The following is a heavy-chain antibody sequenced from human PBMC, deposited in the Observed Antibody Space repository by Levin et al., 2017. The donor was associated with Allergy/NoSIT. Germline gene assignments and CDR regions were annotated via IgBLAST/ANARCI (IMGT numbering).Heavy chain of an antibody. Sequence: GESLKISCVTSGYIFTSHGIHWVRQAPGKGLEWVAVMWADGTRQDYIDSVRGRFIVSRDDSKRTVFLQMDSLRSEDTATYYCAKDLVSGPSEFWGQGTLVTISS. CDR2: MWADGTRQ. CDR1: GYIFTSHG. D-gene: IGHD3-3*01. V-gene: IGHV3-33*06. J-gene: IGHJ4*02. CDR3: AKDLVSGPSEF.